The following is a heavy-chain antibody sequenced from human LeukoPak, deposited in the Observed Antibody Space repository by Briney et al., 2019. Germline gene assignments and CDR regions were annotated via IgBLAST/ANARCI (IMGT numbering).Heavy chain of an antibody. J-gene: IGHJ4*02. CDR1: GFTVSSYE. D-gene: IGHD5-18*01. CDR2: ISSSGSTI. CDR3: AIGRLWVDY. V-gene: IGHV3-48*03. Sequence: GGSLRLSCAASGFTVSSYEMKWVRQAPGKGLEWVSYISSSGSTIYYADSVKGRFTISRDDAMNSLYLQMNSLRAEDTAVYYCAIGRLWVDYWGQGTLVTVSS.